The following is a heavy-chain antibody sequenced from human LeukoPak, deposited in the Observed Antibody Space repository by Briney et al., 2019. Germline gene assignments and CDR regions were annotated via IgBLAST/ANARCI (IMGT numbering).Heavy chain of an antibody. CDR1: GFTFSSYA. J-gene: IGHJ4*02. Sequence: GGLRLSCAASGFTFSSYAMSWVRQAPGKGLEWVSAISGSGGSTYYADSVKGRFTISRDNSKNTLYLQMNSLRAEDTAVYYCARGKATPGIAAAGTDYWGQGTLVTVPS. V-gene: IGHV3-23*01. D-gene: IGHD6-13*01. CDR2: ISGSGGST. CDR3: ARGKATPGIAAAGTDY.